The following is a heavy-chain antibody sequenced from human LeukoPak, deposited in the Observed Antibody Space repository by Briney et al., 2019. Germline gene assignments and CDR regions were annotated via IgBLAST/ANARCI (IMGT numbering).Heavy chain of an antibody. Sequence: SVTLSLTCAVYGGSFSGYYWSWIRQPPGKGLEWIGEINHSGSTNYNPSLKSRVTISVDTSKNQFSLKLSSVTAADTAVYYCARSEGIAARFRYWGQGTLVTVSS. CDR1: GGSFSGYY. CDR3: ARSEGIAARFRY. J-gene: IGHJ4*02. V-gene: IGHV4-34*01. CDR2: INHSGST. D-gene: IGHD6-6*01.